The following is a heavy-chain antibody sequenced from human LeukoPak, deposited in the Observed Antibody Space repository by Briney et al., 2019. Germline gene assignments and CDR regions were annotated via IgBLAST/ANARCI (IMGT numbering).Heavy chain of an antibody. CDR2: INPNRGGT. V-gene: IGHV1-2*02. CDR3: ARDNNDYGDFRVDY. CDR1: GYTFNAYY. J-gene: IGHJ4*02. Sequence: ASVKVSCKASGYTFNAYYIHWVRQAPGQGLEWMGWINPNRGGTKYAQKFQGRVTMTRDTSISTVHMELNSLTSDDMAMYYCARDNNDYGDFRVDYWGQGTLVTVSS. D-gene: IGHD4-17*01.